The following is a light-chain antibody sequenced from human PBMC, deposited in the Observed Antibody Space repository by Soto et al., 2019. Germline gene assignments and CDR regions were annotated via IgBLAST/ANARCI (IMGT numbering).Light chain of an antibody. V-gene: IGKV3-20*01. CDR2: GAS. CDR3: QQYGSSFYT. J-gene: IGKJ2*01. CDR1: QSVRSAY. Sequence: EIVLTQSPGTLSLSPGERATLSCRASQSVRSAYLAWYPQIPGQAPRLLIYGASSRATGIPDRFSGSGSGTDFTLTISGLEAEDFAVYYCQQYGSSFYTFGQGTKLEI.